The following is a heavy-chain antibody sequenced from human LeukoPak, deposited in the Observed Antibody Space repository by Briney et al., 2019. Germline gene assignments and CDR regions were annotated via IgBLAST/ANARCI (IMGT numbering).Heavy chain of an antibody. D-gene: IGHD5-18*01. Sequence: ASVKVSCKASGYTFTGYYMHWVRQAPGQGLEWMGWINPNSGGTNYAQKFQGRVTMTRDTSISTAYMELSRLRSDDTAVYYCARDEGYSYGFSDYWGQGTLVTVSS. J-gene: IGHJ4*02. V-gene: IGHV1-2*02. CDR1: GYTFTGYY. CDR2: INPNSGGT. CDR3: ARDEGYSYGFSDY.